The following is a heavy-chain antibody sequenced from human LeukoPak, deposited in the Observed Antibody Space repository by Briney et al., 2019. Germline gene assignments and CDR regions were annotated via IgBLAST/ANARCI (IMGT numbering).Heavy chain of an antibody. CDR2: IRYDGSNK. J-gene: IGHJ4*02. CDR3: ARGPSGYHNT. Sequence: PGGSLRLSCAASGFSFSSYGMHWVRQAPGKGLEWVAFIRYDGSNKYYADSGKGRFTISRDNSKNTLYLQMNSLRAEDTAVYYCARGPSGYHNTGGQGTLVTVSS. CDR1: GFSFSSYG. D-gene: IGHD5-12*01. V-gene: IGHV3-30*02.